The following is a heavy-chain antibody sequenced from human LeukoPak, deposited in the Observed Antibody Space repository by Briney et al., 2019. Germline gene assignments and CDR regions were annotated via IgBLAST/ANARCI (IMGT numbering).Heavy chain of an antibody. D-gene: IGHD3-22*01. Sequence: GGSLRLSCAASGFNFGSYSMTWVRQAPGKGLEWVSVISADSATTFYADSVKGRFTISRDNSKNTLYLQMNSLRAEDTAVYYCAKDQAPNYYYDSSGYPDYWGQGTLVTVSS. CDR2: ISADSATT. CDR3: AKDQAPNYYYDSSGYPDY. J-gene: IGHJ4*02. CDR1: GFNFGSYS. V-gene: IGHV3-23*01.